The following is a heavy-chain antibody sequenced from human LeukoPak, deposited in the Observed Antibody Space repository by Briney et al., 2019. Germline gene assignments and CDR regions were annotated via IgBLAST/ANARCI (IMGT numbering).Heavy chain of an antibody. J-gene: IGHJ4*02. Sequence: GGSLRLSCAASGFTFDDYAMHWVRQAPGKGLEWVSGISWNSGSIGYADSVKGRFTISRDSAKNSLYLQMNSLRAEDTALYYCAKDLDFGIAAAGSGFDYWGQGTLVTVSS. CDR2: ISWNSGSI. CDR1: GFTFDDYA. D-gene: IGHD6-13*01. CDR3: AKDLDFGIAAAGSGFDY. V-gene: IGHV3-9*01.